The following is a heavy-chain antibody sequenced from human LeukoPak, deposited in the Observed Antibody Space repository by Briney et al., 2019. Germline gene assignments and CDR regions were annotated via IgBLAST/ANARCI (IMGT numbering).Heavy chain of an antibody. V-gene: IGHV3-23*01. CDR1: GFTFSNYA. J-gene: IGHJ4*02. Sequence: GGSLRLSCAASGFTFSNYAMNWVRQAPGKGLEWVSMISHSGGYTYYADSVQGRFTISRDNSKSTLCLQMNSLRAEDTAVYYCAKQLGYCSDGSCYFPYWGQGTLVTVSS. CDR3: AKQLGYCSDGSCYFPY. CDR2: ISHSGGYT. D-gene: IGHD2-15*01.